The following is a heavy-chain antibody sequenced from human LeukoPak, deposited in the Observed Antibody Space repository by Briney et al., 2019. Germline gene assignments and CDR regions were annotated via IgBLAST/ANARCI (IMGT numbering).Heavy chain of an antibody. J-gene: IGHJ4*02. CDR2: IYYSGST. D-gene: IGHD5-18*01. CDR3: ARVEPGYSYGLGY. Sequence: PSETLSLTCTVSGGSISSGDYYWSWIRQPPGKGLEWIGYIYYSGSTYYNPSLKSRVTISVDTSKNQFSLKLSSVTAADTAVYYCARVEPGYSYGLGYWGQGTLVTVSS. V-gene: IGHV4-30-4*02. CDR1: GGSISSGDYY.